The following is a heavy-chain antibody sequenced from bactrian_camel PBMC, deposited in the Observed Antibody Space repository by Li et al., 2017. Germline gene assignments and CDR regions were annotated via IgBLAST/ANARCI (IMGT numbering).Heavy chain of an antibody. D-gene: IGHD1*01. J-gene: IGHJ4*01. CDR2: IYCGGSST. V-gene: IGHV3S25*01. CDR1: GDTLSSYC. CDR3: AADSVVLPGRELEASEYSY. Sequence: QLVESGGGSVQAGGSLRLSCTGSGDTLSSYCMAWFRQAPGKEREGVASIYCGGSSTYYADSVTGRFAISLDSAKNTMYLQMNSLKPEDTAMYYCAADSVVLPGRELEASEYSYWGQGTQVTVS.